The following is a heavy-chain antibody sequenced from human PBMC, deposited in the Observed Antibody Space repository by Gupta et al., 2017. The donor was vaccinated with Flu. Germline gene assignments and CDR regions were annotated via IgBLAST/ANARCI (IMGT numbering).Heavy chain of an antibody. J-gene: IGHJ4*01. CDR1: DDSVSRYF. Sequence: QVQLQESGPGLVKPSETLSLTCTMSDDSVSRYFWRWIRQAPGKELEWIGFISHSGSTHYNPSLISRVAMSVDTSNNEFALRLNSVTAADAAVYYCASAAYRSDTWHPFDNWGHGTLVTVSS. CDR3: ASAAYRSDTWHPFDN. CDR2: ISHSGST. D-gene: IGHD6-19*01. V-gene: IGHV4-59*08.